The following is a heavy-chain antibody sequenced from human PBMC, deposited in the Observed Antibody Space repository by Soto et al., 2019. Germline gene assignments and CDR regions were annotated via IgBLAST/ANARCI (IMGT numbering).Heavy chain of an antibody. D-gene: IGHD6-13*01. CDR3: ARDSRAAAHYMDV. CDR2: IYYSGST. Sequence: SETLSLTCTVSGGSISSYYWSWIRQPPGKGLEWIGYIYYSGSTNYNPSLKSRVTISVDTSKNQFSLKLSSVTAADTAVYYCARDSRAAAHYMDVWGKGTTVTVSS. CDR1: GGSISSYY. V-gene: IGHV4-59*01. J-gene: IGHJ6*03.